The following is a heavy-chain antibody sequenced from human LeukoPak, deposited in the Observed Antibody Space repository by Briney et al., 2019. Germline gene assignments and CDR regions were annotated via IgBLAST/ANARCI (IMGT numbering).Heavy chain of an antibody. Sequence: GGSLRLSCAASGFMFSEYGMHWVRQTPGKGLEWVAFIRDDGSKKSFAESVKGRFTISRDNAKNSLYLQMNSLRAEDTAVYYCARGAEYCTNGVCYTDWFDPWGQGTLVTVSS. CDR2: IRDDGSKK. J-gene: IGHJ5*02. V-gene: IGHV3-30*02. CDR1: GFMFSEYG. CDR3: ARGAEYCTNGVCYTDWFDP. D-gene: IGHD2-8*01.